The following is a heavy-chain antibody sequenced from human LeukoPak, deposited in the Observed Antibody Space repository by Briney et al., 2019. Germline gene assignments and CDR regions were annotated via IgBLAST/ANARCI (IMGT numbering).Heavy chain of an antibody. Sequence: PGGSLRLSCAASGFTFSTYWMSWVRQAPGKGLEWVANVKQDGSQTYYVDSVRGRFTISRDNANNSLYLQMNSLTAEDTAVYYCARLYCSGATCYANLDYWGQGTLVAVSS. D-gene: IGHD2-15*01. CDR3: ARLYCSGATCYANLDY. J-gene: IGHJ4*02. CDR1: GFTFSTYW. CDR2: VKQDGSQT. V-gene: IGHV3-7*04.